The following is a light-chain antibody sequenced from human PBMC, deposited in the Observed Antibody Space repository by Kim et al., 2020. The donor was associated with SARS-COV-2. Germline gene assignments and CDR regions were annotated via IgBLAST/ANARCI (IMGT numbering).Light chain of an antibody. CDR1: RLGDKY. CDR3: QAWDTTTYV. J-gene: IGLJ1*01. V-gene: IGLV3-1*01. Sequence: VFPGQPASITCSGDRLGDKYASWYQQTPGQSPVMVMYQGTKRPSGIPERFSGAKSGNTATLTISETQAMDEADYYCQAWDTTTYVFGTGTKVTVL. CDR2: QGT.